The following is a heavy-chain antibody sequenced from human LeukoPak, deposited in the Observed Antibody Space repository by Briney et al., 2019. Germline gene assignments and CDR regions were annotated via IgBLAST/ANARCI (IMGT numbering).Heavy chain of an antibody. J-gene: IGHJ4*02. V-gene: IGHV3-21*01. CDR3: ARDPYSLRGVMFDY. CDR2: ISSSSSYI. CDR1: GFTFSSYS. Sequence: PGGSLRLSCAASGFTFSSYSMNWVRQAPGKGLEWVSSISSSSSYIYYADSVKGRFTISRDNAKNSLYLQMNSLRAEDTAVYYCARDPYSLRGVMFDYWGQGTLVTVSS. D-gene: IGHD3-10*01.